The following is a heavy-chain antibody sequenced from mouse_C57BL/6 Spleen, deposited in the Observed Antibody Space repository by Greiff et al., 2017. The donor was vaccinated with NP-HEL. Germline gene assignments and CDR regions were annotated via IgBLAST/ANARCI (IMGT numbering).Heavy chain of an antibody. V-gene: IGHV1-64*01. CDR3: ASLLSDLDD. CDR2: IHPNSGST. Sequence: QVQLQQPGAELVKPGASVKLSCKASGYTFTSYWMHWVKQRPGQGLEWIGMIHPNSGSTNYNEKFKSKATLTVDKSSRTAYMQLSSLTYEDSAVYYCASLLSDLDDWGKGTTLTVSS. CDR1: GYTFTSYW. D-gene: IGHD6-1*01. J-gene: IGHJ2*01.